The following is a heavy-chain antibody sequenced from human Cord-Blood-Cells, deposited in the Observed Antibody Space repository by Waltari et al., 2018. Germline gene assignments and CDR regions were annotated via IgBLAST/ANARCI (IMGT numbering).Heavy chain of an antibody. D-gene: IGHD1-26*01. V-gene: IGHV4-34*01. CDR3: ARLPISGSYDY. J-gene: IGHJ4*02. CDR1: GGSFRGYY. Sequence: QVQLQQWGAGLLQPSETLSITCAVYGGSFRGYYCSWLRQPPGKGLEWIGEINHSGSTNYNPSPKSRVTISVDTSKNQFSLKLSSVTAADTAVYYCARLPISGSYDYWGQGTLVTVSS. CDR2: INHSGST.